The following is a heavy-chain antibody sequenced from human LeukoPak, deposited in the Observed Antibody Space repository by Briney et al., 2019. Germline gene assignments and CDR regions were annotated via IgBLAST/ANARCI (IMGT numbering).Heavy chain of an antibody. V-gene: IGHV4-34*01. CDR2: INHSGST. J-gene: IGHJ5*02. D-gene: IGHD3-22*01. CDR3: ARHREYYYDSSGYFPHNWFDP. CDR1: GGSFSGYY. Sequence: SETLSLTCAVYGGSFSGYYWSWIRQPPGKGLEWIGEINHSGSTNYNPSLKSRVTISVGTSKNQFSLKLSSVTAADTAVYYCARHREYYYDSSGYFPHNWFDPWGQGTLVTVSS.